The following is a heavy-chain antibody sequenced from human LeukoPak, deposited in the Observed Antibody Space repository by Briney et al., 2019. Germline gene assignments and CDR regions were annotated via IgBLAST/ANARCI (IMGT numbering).Heavy chain of an antibody. J-gene: IGHJ3*02. CDR2: INRDGSST. D-gene: IGHD3-22*01. CDR3: ARRIVTYYYDSSGSLDGFDI. V-gene: IGHV3-74*01. CDR1: GFTFRSYW. Sequence: HPGGSLRLSCAASGFTFRSYWMHWVRQVPGKGLVWVSRINRDGSSTSYADSVKGRFTISRDNAKNTLYLQMNSLRAEDTAVYYCARRIVTYYYDSSGSLDGFDIWGQGTMVTVSS.